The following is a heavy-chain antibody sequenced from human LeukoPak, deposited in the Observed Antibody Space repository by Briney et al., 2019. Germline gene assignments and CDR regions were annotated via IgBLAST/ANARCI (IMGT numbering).Heavy chain of an antibody. Sequence: PGGSLGLSCAASGFTFSSYSMNWVRQAPGKGLEWVSYISSSSSTIYYADSVKGRFTISRDNAKNSLYLQMNSLRAEDTAVYYCARAHSSSLDYYYYYYMDVWGKGTTVTVSS. CDR3: ARAHSSSLDYYYYYYMDV. D-gene: IGHD6-6*01. J-gene: IGHJ6*03. CDR1: GFTFSSYS. V-gene: IGHV3-48*01. CDR2: ISSSSSTI.